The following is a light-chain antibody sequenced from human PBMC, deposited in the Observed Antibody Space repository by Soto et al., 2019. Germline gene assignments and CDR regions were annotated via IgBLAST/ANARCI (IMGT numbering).Light chain of an antibody. J-gene: IGLJ1*01. CDR3: SSYTSSSTLV. CDR2: EVS. V-gene: IGLV2-14*01. Sequence: QSALTQPASVSGSPGKSITISCTGTSSDVGGCNYVAWYQQYPGKAPKLMIYEVSDRPSGVSIRFSGSKSGNTASLTISGLQADDEADYYCSSYTSSSTLVFGTGTKVTVL. CDR1: SSDVGGCNY.